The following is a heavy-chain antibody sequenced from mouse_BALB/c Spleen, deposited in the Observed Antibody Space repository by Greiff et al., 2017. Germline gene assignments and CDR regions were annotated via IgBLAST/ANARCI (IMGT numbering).Heavy chain of an antibody. V-gene: IGHV3-8*02. CDR2: ISYSGST. CDR3: ARGVYDEAWFAY. Sequence: EVQLQQSGPSLVKPSQTLSLTCSVTGDSFTSGYWNWFRKFPGNKLEYMGYISYSGSTYYNPSLKSRISITRDTSKNQYYLQLNSVTTEDTATYYCARGVYDEAWFAYWGQGTLVTVSA. J-gene: IGHJ3*01. D-gene: IGHD2-14*01. CDR1: GDSFTSGY.